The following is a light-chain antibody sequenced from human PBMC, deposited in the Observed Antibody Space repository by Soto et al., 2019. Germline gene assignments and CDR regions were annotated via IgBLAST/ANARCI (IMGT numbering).Light chain of an antibody. J-gene: IGLJ1*01. Sequence: QSVLTQPASVSGSPGQSITISCTGTSSDVGNYNYVSWHQHHPGKAPKLMINDVSNRPSGVSSRFSGSKSGNTASLTISGLQAEDEADYYCSSYTSSETYVFGTGTKVTVL. CDR3: SSYTSSETYV. V-gene: IGLV2-14*03. CDR1: SSDVGNYNY. CDR2: DVS.